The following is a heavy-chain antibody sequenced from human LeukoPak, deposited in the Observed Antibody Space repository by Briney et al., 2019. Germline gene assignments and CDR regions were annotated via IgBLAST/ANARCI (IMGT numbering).Heavy chain of an antibody. CDR3: ARGGNWFDP. CDR2: ISSTSSYI. CDR1: GFSVTNSA. V-gene: IGHV3-21*01. J-gene: IGHJ5*02. Sequence: PGGSLRLSCAASGFSVTNSAMSWVRQAPGKGLEWVSSISSTSSYIYFADSVKGRFTISRDNAKNSLFLQMNSLRAEDTAVYYCARGGNWFDPWGQGTLVTVSS.